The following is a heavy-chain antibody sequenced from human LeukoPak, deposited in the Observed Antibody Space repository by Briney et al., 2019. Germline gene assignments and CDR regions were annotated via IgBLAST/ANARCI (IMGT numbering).Heavy chain of an antibody. Sequence: PGGSLRLSCVGSGFTFSDFTMTWVRQAPGKGLEWVSSVSGVSTYLTYADSVRGRFTVSRDNAKRQVYLQMNSLRVEDTACYYCVRVATAPVPLLPHFDHWGQGILVTVSS. D-gene: IGHD5-18*01. CDR3: VRVATAPVPLLPHFDH. CDR2: VSGVSTYL. V-gene: IGHV3-21*01. J-gene: IGHJ4*02. CDR1: GFTFSDFT.